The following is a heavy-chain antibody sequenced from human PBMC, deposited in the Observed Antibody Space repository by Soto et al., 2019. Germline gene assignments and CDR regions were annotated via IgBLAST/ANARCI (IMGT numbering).Heavy chain of an antibody. CDR1: GYTFTGYY. CDR3: ARDLYYYGSGSPPSYGMDV. V-gene: IGHV1-2*04. D-gene: IGHD3-10*01. Sequence: GASVKVSCKASGYTFTGYYMHWVRQAPGQGLEWMGWINPNSGGTNYAQKFQGWVTMTRDTSISTAYMELSRLRSDDTAVYYCARDLYYYGSGSPPSYGMDVWGQGTTVTVSS. CDR2: INPNSGGT. J-gene: IGHJ6*02.